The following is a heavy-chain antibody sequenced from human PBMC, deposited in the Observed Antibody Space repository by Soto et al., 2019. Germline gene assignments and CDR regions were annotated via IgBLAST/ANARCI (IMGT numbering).Heavy chain of an antibody. J-gene: IGHJ4*02. CDR3: AKEGEWELTFDY. CDR2: ISCSGGST. Sequence: VQLLESGGGLVQPGGSLRLSCAASGFTFSSYAMSWGRQAPGKGLEWVSAISCSGGSTYYADSVKGRFTISVDNSKNTLNLLMNSLVAEDTAVYYCAKEGEWELTFDYCGQGTLITVSS. V-gene: IGHV3-23*01. CDR1: GFTFSSYA. D-gene: IGHD1-26*01.